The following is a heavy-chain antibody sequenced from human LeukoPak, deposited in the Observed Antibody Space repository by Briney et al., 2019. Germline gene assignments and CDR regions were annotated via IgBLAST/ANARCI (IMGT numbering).Heavy chain of an antibody. CDR2: ISVSGNT. Sequence: GGSLRLSCAASGFTLSSYAMSWVRQGPGKGLEWVSAISVSGNTYHADSVKGRFTISRDSYKNTLYLQMNSLRAEDAAIYYCAKAPVTTCSGAYCYPFDYWGQGTLVTVSS. J-gene: IGHJ4*02. D-gene: IGHD2-15*01. CDR1: GFTLSSYA. CDR3: AKAPVTTCSGAYCYPFDY. V-gene: IGHV3-23*01.